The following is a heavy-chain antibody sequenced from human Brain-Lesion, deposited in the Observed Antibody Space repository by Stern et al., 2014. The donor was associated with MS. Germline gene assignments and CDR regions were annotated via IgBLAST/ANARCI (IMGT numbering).Heavy chain of an antibody. CDR1: GYTFDTYW. D-gene: IGHD2-15*01. Sequence: VQLVESGVEVKKPGESLKISCEGSGYTFDTYWIAWVRQMPGKGLEWMGLIYPEESVLRYSPSFQGRVTISVDRSITTAYLQWSSLKASDSAMYFCARSLGYCSGSMCYSNYFYGMDVWGQGTTVTVSS. CDR3: ARSLGYCSGSMCYSNYFYGMDV. J-gene: IGHJ6*02. V-gene: IGHV5-51*03. CDR2: IYPEESVL.